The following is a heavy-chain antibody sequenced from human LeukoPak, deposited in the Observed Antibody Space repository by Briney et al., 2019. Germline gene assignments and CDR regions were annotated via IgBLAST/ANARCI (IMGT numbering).Heavy chain of an antibody. CDR1: GFTFSSYA. CDR2: ISGSSGST. J-gene: IGHJ4*02. Sequence: GSLRLSCAASGFTFSSYAMSWVRQAPGKGLEWVSAISGSSGSTYYADSVKGRFTISRDNSKNTLYLQMNSLRAEDTAVYYCAKAPLYSSSWYYFDYWGQGTLVTVSS. V-gene: IGHV3-23*01. CDR3: AKAPLYSSSWYYFDY. D-gene: IGHD6-13*01.